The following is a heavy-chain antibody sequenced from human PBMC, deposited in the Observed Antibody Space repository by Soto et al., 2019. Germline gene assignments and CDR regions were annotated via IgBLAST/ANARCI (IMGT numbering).Heavy chain of an antibody. J-gene: IGHJ4*02. CDR1: GFTFSSYA. D-gene: IGHD3-22*01. CDR2: ISGSGGST. CDR3: AKGGYYDSSGYYQLLDY. Sequence: EVQLLESGGGLVQPGGSLRLSCAASGFTFSSYAMSWVRQAPGKGMEWVSAISGSGGSTYYADSVKGRFTISRDNSKNTLCLQMNSLRAEDTAVYYCAKGGYYDSSGYYQLLDYWGQGTLVTVSS. V-gene: IGHV3-23*01.